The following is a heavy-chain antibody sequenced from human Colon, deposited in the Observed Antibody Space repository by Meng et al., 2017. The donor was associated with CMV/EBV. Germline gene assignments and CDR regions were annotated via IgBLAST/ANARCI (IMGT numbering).Heavy chain of an antibody. D-gene: IGHD4-17*01. V-gene: IGHV3-43*01. CDR1: GFTFDDYT. CDR3: AKGTAATTVPDFDS. CDR2: GSWDGGST. J-gene: IGHJ4*02. Sequence: GGSLRLSCAASGFTFDDYTMNWVRHAPGKGLEWVALGSWDGGSTRYADSVRGRFTISRDNSNNLLVLQLNSLRSDDSALYYCAKGTAATTVPDFDSWGQGTLVTVSS.